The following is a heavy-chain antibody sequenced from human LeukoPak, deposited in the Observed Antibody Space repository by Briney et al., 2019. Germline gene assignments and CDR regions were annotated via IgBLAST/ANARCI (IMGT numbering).Heavy chain of an antibody. Sequence: PGGSLRLSCAASGFTFRSYAMHWVRQAPGKGLEWVAVISYDGSNKYYADSVKGRSTISRDNSKNTLYLQVNSLRPEDTAVYYCGRDTVGYGGAFDIWGQGTMVTVSS. J-gene: IGHJ3*02. D-gene: IGHD5-18*01. V-gene: IGHV3-30-3*01. CDR2: ISYDGSNK. CDR3: GRDTVGYGGAFDI. CDR1: GFTFRSYA.